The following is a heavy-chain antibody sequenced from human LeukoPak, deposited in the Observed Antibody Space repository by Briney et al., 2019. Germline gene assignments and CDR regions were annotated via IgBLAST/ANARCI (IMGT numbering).Heavy chain of an antibody. CDR2: ISGSGGST. CDR3: AKDTGIAAAGTPYYYYGMDV. Sequence: PGRSLRLSCAASGFTFSSYAMSWVRQAPGKGLEWVSAISGSGGSTYYADSVKGRFTISRDNSKNTLYLQMNSLRAEDTAVYYCAKDTGIAAAGTPYYYYGMDVWGQGTTVTVSS. D-gene: IGHD6-13*01. CDR1: GFTFSSYA. J-gene: IGHJ6*02. V-gene: IGHV3-23*01.